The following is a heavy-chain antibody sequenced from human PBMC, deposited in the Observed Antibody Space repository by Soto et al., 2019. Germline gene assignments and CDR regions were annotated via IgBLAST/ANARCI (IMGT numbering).Heavy chain of an antibody. Sequence: ASVKVSCKVSGYTLTELSMHWVRQAPGKGLEWMGGFDPEDGETIYAQKFQGRVTMTEDTSTDTAYMELSSLRSEDTAVYYCATLDGSGTNNYYYYYMDVWGKGTTVTVSS. CDR2: FDPEDGET. J-gene: IGHJ6*03. V-gene: IGHV1-24*01. CDR1: GYTLTELS. D-gene: IGHD3-10*01. CDR3: ATLDGSGTNNYYYYYMDV.